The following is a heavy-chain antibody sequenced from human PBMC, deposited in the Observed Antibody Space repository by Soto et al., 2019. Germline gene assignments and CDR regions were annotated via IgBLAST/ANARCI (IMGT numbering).Heavy chain of an antibody. V-gene: IGHV4-39*01. D-gene: IGHD2-15*01. CDR3: ARLFLGRYIVVVVAATDVFDI. Sequence: SETLSLTCTVSGGSISSSSYYWGWIRQPPGKGLEWIGSIYYSGSTYYNPSLKSRVTISVDTSKNQFSLKLSSVTAADTAVYNCARLFLGRYIVVVVAATDVFDIWGKGTMVTVSS. CDR2: IYYSGST. CDR1: GGSISSSSYY. J-gene: IGHJ3*02.